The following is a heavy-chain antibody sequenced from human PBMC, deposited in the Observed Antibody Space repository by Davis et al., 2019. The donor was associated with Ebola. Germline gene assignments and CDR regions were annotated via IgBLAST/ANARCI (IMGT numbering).Heavy chain of an antibody. CDR2: INPNSGGT. Sequence: AASVKVSCKASGYTFTGYYMHWERQAPGQGLEWMGWINPNSGGTNYAQKFQGWVTMTRDTSISTAYMELSRLRSDDTAVYYCAREGYCSGGSCYALLVYWGQGTLVTVSS. J-gene: IGHJ4*02. D-gene: IGHD2-15*01. V-gene: IGHV1-2*04. CDR3: AREGYCSGGSCYALLVY. CDR1: GYTFTGYY.